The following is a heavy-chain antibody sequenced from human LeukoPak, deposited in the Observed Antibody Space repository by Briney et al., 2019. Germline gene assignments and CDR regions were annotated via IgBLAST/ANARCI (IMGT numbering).Heavy chain of an antibody. Sequence: SETLSLTCTVSGGSISRYHWSWIRQPPGKGLEWIGYIYYSGSTNYNPSLKSRVTISLDTSKIQFSLKVSSVTAADTAVYYCARHSSGYLSYFDYWGQGTLVPVSS. CDR3: ARHSSGYLSYFDY. CDR1: GGSISRYH. D-gene: IGHD3-22*01. CDR2: IYYSGST. J-gene: IGHJ4*02. V-gene: IGHV4-59*08.